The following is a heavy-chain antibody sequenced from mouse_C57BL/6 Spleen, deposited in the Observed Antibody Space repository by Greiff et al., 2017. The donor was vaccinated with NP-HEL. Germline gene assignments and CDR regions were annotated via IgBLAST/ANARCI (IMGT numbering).Heavy chain of an antibody. CDR1: GFSLTSYG. CDR2: IWRGGST. D-gene: IGHD1-1*01. V-gene: IGHV2-5*01. CDR3: AKNYYGSSYYWFAY. Sequence: VQVVESGPGLVQPSQSLSITCTVSGFSLTSYGVHWVRQSPGKGLEWLGVIWRGGSTDYNAAFMSRLSITKDNSKSQVFFKMNSLQADDTAIYYCAKNYYGSSYYWFAYWGQGTLVTVSA. J-gene: IGHJ3*01.